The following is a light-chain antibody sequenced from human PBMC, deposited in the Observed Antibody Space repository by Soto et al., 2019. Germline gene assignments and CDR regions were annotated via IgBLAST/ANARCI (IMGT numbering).Light chain of an antibody. V-gene: IGKV4-1*01. CDR3: QKYFGLPYT. CDR2: WAS. Sequence: DIVMTQSPDSLAVSLGERATINCKSSQSILYSSNNQNCLAWYQQKPGQPPKLLIYWASARESGVPDRFSGSASGTYSPLTISTLQAEEVAVNHGQKYFGLPYTFGQGPKLE. J-gene: IGKJ2*01. CDR1: QSILYSSNNQNC.